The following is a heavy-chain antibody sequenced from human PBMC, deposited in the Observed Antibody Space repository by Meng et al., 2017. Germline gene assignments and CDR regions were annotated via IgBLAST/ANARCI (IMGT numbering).Heavy chain of an antibody. CDR2: ISSSGSTI. CDR1: GFTFSSYE. J-gene: IGHJ4*02. CDR3: ARENFGYYYKYYFDY. Sequence: GESLKISCAASGFTFSSYEMNWVRQAPGKGLEWVSYISSSGSTIYYADSVKGRFTISRDNAKNSLYLQMNSLRAEGTAVYYCARENFGYYYKYYFDYWGQGTLVTVSS. V-gene: IGHV3-48*03. D-gene: IGHD3-22*01.